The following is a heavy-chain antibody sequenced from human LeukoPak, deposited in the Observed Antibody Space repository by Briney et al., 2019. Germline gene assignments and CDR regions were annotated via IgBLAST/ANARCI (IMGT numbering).Heavy chain of an antibody. Sequence: TGGSLRLSCAPSGFTFSSYPMSGVRQAPGKGLEWVSAISGSGGSTYYADAVKGRFTISRDNSKNTLYLQMNSLRAEDTAVYYCAKDRLYYFDYWGQGALGTVSS. J-gene: IGHJ4*02. CDR2: ISGSGGST. CDR3: AKDRLYYFDY. CDR1: GFTFSSYP. V-gene: IGHV3-23*01. D-gene: IGHD2/OR15-2a*01.